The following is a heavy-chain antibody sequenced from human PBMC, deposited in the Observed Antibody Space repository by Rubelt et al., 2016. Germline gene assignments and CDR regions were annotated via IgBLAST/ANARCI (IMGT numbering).Heavy chain of an antibody. V-gene: IGHV4-59*12. CDR2: IDHSGST. J-gene: IGHJ4*02. D-gene: IGHD2-8*01. CDR1: DGSINNYY. Sequence: QVQLQESGPGLVKPSETLSLTCTVSDGSINNYYWSWIRQPPGKGLEWIGEIDHSGSTNYNPSLKSRVTISVDTAKNQFSLKLRSVTAADTAVVYCARGILYCTDGVCYNHFDYWGQGTLVTVSS. CDR3: ARGILYCTDGVCYNHFDY.